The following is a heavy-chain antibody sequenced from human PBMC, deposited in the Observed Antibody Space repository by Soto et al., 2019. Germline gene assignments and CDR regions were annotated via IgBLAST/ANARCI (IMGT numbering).Heavy chain of an antibody. D-gene: IGHD2-15*01. V-gene: IGHV4-34*01. CDR3: ARGIVVVVAATGYGDWFDP. CDR1: GGSFSGYY. J-gene: IGHJ5*02. Sequence: SETLSLTCAVYGGSFSGYYWCWIRLPPGKGLEWIGYIYYSGSTYYNPSLKSRVTISVDTSKNQFSLKLSSVTAADTAVYYCARGIVVVVAATGYGDWFDPWGQGTLVTVSS. CDR2: IYYSGST.